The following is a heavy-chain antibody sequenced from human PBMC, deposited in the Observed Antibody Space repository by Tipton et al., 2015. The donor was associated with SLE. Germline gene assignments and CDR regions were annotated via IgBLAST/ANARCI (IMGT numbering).Heavy chain of an antibody. D-gene: IGHD5-18*01. CDR1: GYSISSGYY. CDR2: IYYSGNT. J-gene: IGHJ4*02. V-gene: IGHV4-30-4*08. CDR3: ARVKRQLGTLGDY. Sequence: LRLSCTVSGYSISSGYYWGWIRQSPGKGLEWIGYIYYSGNTYYNMSLKSRVTISVDTSKNQFSLKLSSVTAADTAVYYCARVKRQLGTLGDYWGQGTLVTVSS.